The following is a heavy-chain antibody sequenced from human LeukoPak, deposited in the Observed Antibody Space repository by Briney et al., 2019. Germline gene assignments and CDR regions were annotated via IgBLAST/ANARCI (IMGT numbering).Heavy chain of an antibody. J-gene: IGHJ4*02. CDR1: GFTFSSYA. Sequence: GGSLRLSCAASGFTFSSYAMSWVRQAPGKGLEWVSAISGSGGSTYYADSVKGRFTISRDNSKNTLYLQMNSLRAEDTAVYYCAPLVAAAGTSRQTGTFHKPLADTDYWGQGTLVTVSS. V-gene: IGHV3-23*01. CDR2: ISGSGGST. D-gene: IGHD6-13*01. CDR3: APLVAAAGTSRQTGTFHKPLADTDY.